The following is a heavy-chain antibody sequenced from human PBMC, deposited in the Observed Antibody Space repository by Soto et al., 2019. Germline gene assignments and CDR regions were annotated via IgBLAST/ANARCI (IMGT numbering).Heavy chain of an antibody. V-gene: IGHV4-59*08. CDR2: IYYSGST. J-gene: IGHJ4*02. D-gene: IGHD3-10*01. CDR1: GGSISSYY. Sequence: QVQLQESGPGLVKPSETLSLTCTVSGGSISSYYWSWIRQPPGKGLEWIGYIYYSGSTNYNPSLKSRVTIPVDTSQNQFSLKLNSMTAADTAVYYCARHNYGSGSTYFDYWGQGTLVTVSS. CDR3: ARHNYGSGSTYFDY.